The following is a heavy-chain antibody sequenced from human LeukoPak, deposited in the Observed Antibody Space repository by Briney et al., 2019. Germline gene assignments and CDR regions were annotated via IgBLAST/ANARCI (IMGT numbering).Heavy chain of an antibody. D-gene: IGHD7-27*01. CDR2: INPNSGGT. CDR1: RYTFTGYY. Sequence: ASVKVSCKAFRYTFTGYYMHWVRQAPGHGLEWMGWINPNSGGTNYAQKFQARVTMTRDTSISTADMELSRLTSDDTAVYYCATPGDRGMVYWYFDLWGRGTLVTVSS. V-gene: IGHV1-2*02. J-gene: IGHJ2*01. CDR3: ATPGDRGMVYWYFDL.